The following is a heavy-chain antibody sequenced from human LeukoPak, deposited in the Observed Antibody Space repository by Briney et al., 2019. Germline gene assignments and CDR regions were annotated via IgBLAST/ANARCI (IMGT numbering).Heavy chain of an antibody. CDR3: ARIVRDYYGSGSYYILVWFDP. CDR1: GFTFSDYY. V-gene: IGHV3-11*01. CDR2: ISSSGSTI. Sequence: GGSLRLSCAASGFTFSDYYMSWIRQAPGKGLEWVSYISSSGSTIYYADSVKGRFTISRDNAKNSLYLQMNSLRAEDTAVYYCARIVRDYYGSGSYYILVWFDPWGQGTLVTVSS. D-gene: IGHD3-10*01. J-gene: IGHJ5*02.